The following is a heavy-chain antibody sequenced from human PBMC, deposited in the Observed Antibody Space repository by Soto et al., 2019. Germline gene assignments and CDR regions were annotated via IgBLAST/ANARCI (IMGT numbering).Heavy chain of an antibody. J-gene: IGHJ3*02. CDR3: ARDGVVVDGAFDI. CDR1: GFTFSSYA. Sequence: QVQLVESGGGVVQPGRSLRLSCAASGFTFSSYAMHWVRQAPGKGLEWVAVISYDGSNKYYADSVKGRLTISRDNSKNTLYLQMNSLRAEDTAVYYCARDGVVVDGAFDIWGQGTMVTVSS. CDR2: ISYDGSNK. D-gene: IGHD2-15*01. V-gene: IGHV3-30-3*01.